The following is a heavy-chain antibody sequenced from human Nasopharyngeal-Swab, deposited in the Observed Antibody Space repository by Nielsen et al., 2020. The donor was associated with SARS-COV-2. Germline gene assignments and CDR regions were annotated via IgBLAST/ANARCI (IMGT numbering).Heavy chain of an antibody. J-gene: IGHJ4*02. CDR3: AKDYYDSSGYYSYFDY. CDR2: ISYDGSNK. CDR1: GFTFSSYG. V-gene: IGHV3-30*18. D-gene: IGHD3-22*01. Sequence: LKISCAASGFTFSSYGMHWVRQAPGKGLEWVAVISYDGSNKYYADSVKGRFTISRDNSKNTLYLQMNSLRAEDTAVYYCAKDYYDSSGYYSYFDYWGQGTLVTVSS.